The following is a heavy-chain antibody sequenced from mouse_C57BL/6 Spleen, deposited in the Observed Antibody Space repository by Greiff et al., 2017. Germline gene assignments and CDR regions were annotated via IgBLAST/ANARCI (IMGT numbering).Heavy chain of an antibody. CDR2: ISPGSGST. J-gene: IGHJ2*01. CDR1: GYTFTSYW. V-gene: IGHV1-55*01. D-gene: IGHD2-4*01. CDR3: AREDYDYDGPLCDY. Sequence: VQLQQPGAELVKPGASVKMSCKASGYTFTSYWITWVKQRPGQGLEWIGDISPGSGSTNYNEKFKSKATLTVDTSSSTAYMQLSSLTSEDSAVYYFAREDYDYDGPLCDYWGQGTTLTVSS.